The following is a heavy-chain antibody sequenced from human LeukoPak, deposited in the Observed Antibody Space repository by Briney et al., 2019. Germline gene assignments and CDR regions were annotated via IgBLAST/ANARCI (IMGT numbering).Heavy chain of an antibody. CDR2: INAGNGNT. Sequence: ASVKVSCKASGYTFTSYAMHWVRQAPEQRLEWMGWINAGNGNTKYSQKSQGRVTITRDTSASTAYMELSSLRSEDTAVYYCARGYCSSTSCYLGSTYWGQGTLVTVSS. CDR1: GYTFTSYA. D-gene: IGHD2-2*01. V-gene: IGHV1-3*01. J-gene: IGHJ4*02. CDR3: ARGYCSSTSCYLGSTY.